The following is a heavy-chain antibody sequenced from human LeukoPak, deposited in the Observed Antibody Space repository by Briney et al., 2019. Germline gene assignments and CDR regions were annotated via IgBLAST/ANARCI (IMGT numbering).Heavy chain of an antibody. CDR1: GFTFSSYS. J-gene: IGHJ4*02. V-gene: IGHV3-21*01. CDR3: ARDRVGANDYFDY. Sequence: GGSLRLSCAASGFTFSSYSMNWVRQAPGKGLEWVSSISSSSSYIYYADSVKGRFTISRDNAKNSLYLQMNSLRAEDTAVYYCARDRVGANDYFDYWGQGTLVTVSS. CDR2: ISSSSSYI. D-gene: IGHD1-26*01.